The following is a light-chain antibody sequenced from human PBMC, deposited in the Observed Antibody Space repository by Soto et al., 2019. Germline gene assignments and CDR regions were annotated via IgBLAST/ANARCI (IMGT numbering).Light chain of an antibody. J-gene: IGKJ2*01. Sequence: DVQMTQSPSSLSESVGDRVTITCRASQIISSYLNWYQQKQGKAPKLLIYSASSFQSRVPSRFSGSGSGTNFTLPISSLQPEDFATYYCQQSYSTPLYTFGQGTKLEIK. CDR2: SAS. V-gene: IGKV1-39*01. CDR1: QIISSY. CDR3: QQSYSTPLYT.